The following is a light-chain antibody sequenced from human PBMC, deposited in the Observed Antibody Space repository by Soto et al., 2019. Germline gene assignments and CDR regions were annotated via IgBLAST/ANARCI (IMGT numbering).Light chain of an antibody. J-gene: IGKJ4*01. Sequence: DIQMTQSPSAMSASVGARVTITCRPSQGMSNYLAWFQQKPGKVPKRLIYAAFSLQSGVPSRISGSGSGTEVTLTISSLQPEDFTSYYCLQYNRSRLTIGGGTKVEIK. V-gene: IGKV1-17*03. CDR1: QGMSNY. CDR2: AAF. CDR3: LQYNRSRLT.